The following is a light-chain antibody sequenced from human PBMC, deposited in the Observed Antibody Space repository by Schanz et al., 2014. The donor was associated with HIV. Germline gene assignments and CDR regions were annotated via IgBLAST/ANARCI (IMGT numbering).Light chain of an antibody. CDR3: NSYSHSNTYV. V-gene: IGLV2-14*01. Sequence: QSALIQPPSVSGSPGQSVTISCTGTSSDVGSYDYVSWYQQHPGKAPKLMIYDVSSRPSGVSNRFSGSKSANTASLTISGLQAEDEADYYCNSYSHSNTYVFGSGTKLTVL. CDR1: SSDVGSYDY. J-gene: IGLJ1*01. CDR2: DVS.